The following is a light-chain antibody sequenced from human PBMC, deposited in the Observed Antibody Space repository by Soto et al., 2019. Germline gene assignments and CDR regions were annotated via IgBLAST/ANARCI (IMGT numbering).Light chain of an antibody. V-gene: IGLV2-11*01. J-gene: IGLJ1*01. CDR3: CSFAGRTVV. Sequence: QSVLTQPRSVSGSPGQSVTVSCTGTRSDVGGYDYVAWYQQHPGKAPKLMISDVNKRPSGVPDRFSGSKSGNTASLTISGLQAEDEADYYCCSFAGRTVVFGSGTKLTVL. CDR2: DVN. CDR1: RSDVGGYDY.